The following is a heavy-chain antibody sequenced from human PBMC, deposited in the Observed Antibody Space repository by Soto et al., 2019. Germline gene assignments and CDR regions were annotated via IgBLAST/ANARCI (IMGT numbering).Heavy chain of an antibody. J-gene: IGHJ4*02. D-gene: IGHD6-19*01. CDR1: GFTFDDYA. CDR2: ISWNSGSI. CDR3: AKGRDLSLTGYSSGWYEG. V-gene: IGHV3-9*01. Sequence: GGSLRLSCAASGFTFDDYAMHWVRQAPGKGLEWVSGISWNSGSIGYADSVKGRFTISRDNAKNSLYLQMNSLRAEDTALYYCAKGRDLSLTGYSSGWYEGWGQGTLVTVSS.